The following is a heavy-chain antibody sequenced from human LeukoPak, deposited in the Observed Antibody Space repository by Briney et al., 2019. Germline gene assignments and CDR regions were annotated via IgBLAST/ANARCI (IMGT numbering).Heavy chain of an antibody. V-gene: IGHV3-74*01. Sequence: PGGSLRLSCAASEFTFSNYWMHWIRQAPGKGLVWVSRINSDGSSTSYADSVKGRFTISRDNAKNTLYLLMNSLRVEDTAVYYCARGFTIFGVVNDGFDIWGQGTTVTVSS. D-gene: IGHD3-3*01. CDR2: INSDGSST. J-gene: IGHJ3*02. CDR1: EFTFSNYW. CDR3: ARGFTIFGVVNDGFDI.